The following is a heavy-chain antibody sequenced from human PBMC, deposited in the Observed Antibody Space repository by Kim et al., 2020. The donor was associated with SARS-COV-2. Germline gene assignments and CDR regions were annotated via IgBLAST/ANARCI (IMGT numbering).Heavy chain of an antibody. Sequence: GGSLRLSCAASGFTFSSYSMNWVRQAPGKGLEWVSSISSSSSYIYYADSVKGRFTISRDNAKNSLYLQMNSLRAEDTAVYYCARDQWEPISWGMDVWGQGTTVTVSS. CDR1: GFTFSSYS. D-gene: IGHD1-26*01. CDR3: ARDQWEPISWGMDV. J-gene: IGHJ6*02. V-gene: IGHV3-21*01. CDR2: ISSSSSYI.